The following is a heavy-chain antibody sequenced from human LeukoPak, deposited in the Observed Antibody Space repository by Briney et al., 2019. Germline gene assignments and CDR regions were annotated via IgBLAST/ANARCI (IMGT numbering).Heavy chain of an antibody. CDR2: IYYSGSI. CDR1: GGSISSSTYY. J-gene: IGHJ4*02. CDR3: ARMERFGVRAYYFDY. Sequence: PSETLSLTCTVSGGSISSSTYYWGWIRQPPGKGLEWIGSIYYSGSIYYNPSLKSRVTISVDTSKNQFSLKLSSVTAADTAVYYCARMERFGVRAYYFDYWGQGTLVTVSS. D-gene: IGHD3-10*01. V-gene: IGHV4-39*01.